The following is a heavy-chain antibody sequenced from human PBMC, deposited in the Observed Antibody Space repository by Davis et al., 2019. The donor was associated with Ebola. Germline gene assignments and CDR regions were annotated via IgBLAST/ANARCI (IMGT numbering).Heavy chain of an antibody. V-gene: IGHV3-30*02. J-gene: IGHJ4*02. D-gene: IGHD2-15*01. CDR1: GFTFNIFD. CDR3: AKAIYCSGGSCNLQFDY. Sequence: GGSLRLSCAASGFTFNIFDMHWVRQAPGRGLEWVAFVRSHGSDDHYADSVKGRFTISRDNSKNTLYLQMNSLRPEDTAVYYCAKAIYCSGGSCNLQFDYWGQGTLVTVSS. CDR2: VRSHGSDD.